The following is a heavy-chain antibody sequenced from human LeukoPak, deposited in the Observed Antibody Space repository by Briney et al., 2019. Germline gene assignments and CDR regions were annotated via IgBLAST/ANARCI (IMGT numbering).Heavy chain of an antibody. CDR3: AKGSSSSRPYYFDY. Sequence: GGSLRLSCAASGFTFSSYAMSRVRQAPGKGLEWVSAITNTGGSTYHAESVKGRFTISIDNSKSTLFLQMNSLRVDDTAVYYCAKGSSSSRPYYFDYWGQGALVTVSS. CDR1: GFTFSSYA. V-gene: IGHV3-23*01. J-gene: IGHJ4*02. CDR2: ITNTGGST. D-gene: IGHD6-6*01.